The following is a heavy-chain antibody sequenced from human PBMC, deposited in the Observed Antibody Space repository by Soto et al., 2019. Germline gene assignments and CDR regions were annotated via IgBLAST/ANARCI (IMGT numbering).Heavy chain of an antibody. CDR3: VRGSPMGNL. Sequence: GGSLRLSCAASGFTFRSFWMNWIRQAPGKGLEWVAIINEDGTKKDYVDSVKGRFTIFRDNAKNSLYLQMNSLGAEDSAVYYCVRGSPMGNLWGQGTLVTVSS. J-gene: IGHJ4*02. D-gene: IGHD7-27*01. CDR1: GFTFRSFW. CDR2: INEDGTKK. V-gene: IGHV3-7*04.